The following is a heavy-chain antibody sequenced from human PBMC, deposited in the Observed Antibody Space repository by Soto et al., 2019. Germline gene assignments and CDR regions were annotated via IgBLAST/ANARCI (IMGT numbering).Heavy chain of an antibody. CDR3: ARSCSGGSCSHDAFDI. Sequence: ASVKVSCKASGYTFTSYYMHWVRQAPGQGLEWMGIINPSGGSTSYAQKFQGRVTMTRDTSTSTVYTELSSLRSEDTAVYYCARSCSGGSCSHDAFDIWGQGTMVTVSS. V-gene: IGHV1-46*03. D-gene: IGHD2-15*01. J-gene: IGHJ3*02. CDR1: GYTFTSYY. CDR2: INPSGGST.